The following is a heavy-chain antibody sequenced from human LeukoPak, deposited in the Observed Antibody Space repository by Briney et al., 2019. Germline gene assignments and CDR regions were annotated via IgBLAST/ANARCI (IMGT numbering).Heavy chain of an antibody. CDR1: GDSISNYY. CDR2: IYTSGST. D-gene: IGHD3-10*01. Sequence: SETLSLTCTVSGDSISNYYWSWIRQPAGKGLEWIGRIYTSGSTNYNPSLKSQVTMSVDTSKNQFSLKLSSVTAADTAVYYCARVSLVRGAPDYYFDYWGQGTLVTVSS. J-gene: IGHJ4*02. CDR3: ARVSLVRGAPDYYFDY. V-gene: IGHV4-4*07.